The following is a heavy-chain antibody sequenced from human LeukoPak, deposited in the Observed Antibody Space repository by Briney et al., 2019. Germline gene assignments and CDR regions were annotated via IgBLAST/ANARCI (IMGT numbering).Heavy chain of an antibody. CDR3: APHRGRLGDFTIAR. Sequence: GESLKISCNGSEDSFTNYWISWVRQMPGKGLEWMGRIDPSDSYTNYSPSFQGHVTISADKSISTAYLQWSSLKASDTGMYYSAPHRGRLGDFTIARGGQGTLVTVSS. V-gene: IGHV5-10-1*01. CDR1: EDSFTNYW. J-gene: IGHJ4*02. CDR2: IDPSDSYT. D-gene: IGHD3-3*01.